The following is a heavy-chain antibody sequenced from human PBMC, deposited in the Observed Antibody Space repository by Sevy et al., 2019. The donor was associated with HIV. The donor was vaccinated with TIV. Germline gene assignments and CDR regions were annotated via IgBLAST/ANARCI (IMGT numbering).Heavy chain of an antibody. Sequence: ASVKVSCKTSGYIFTNYYLHWVRQAPGQGLEWMGRIDPDSGATNYQQNFQGRVTMTRDTSITTAYMEVSGLRSDDTAVYYCAKYGTTAAAHFDSWGQGTLVTVSS. CDR3: AKYGTTAAAHFDS. CDR2: IDPDSGAT. D-gene: IGHD6-13*01. V-gene: IGHV1-2*06. CDR1: GYIFTNYY. J-gene: IGHJ4*02.